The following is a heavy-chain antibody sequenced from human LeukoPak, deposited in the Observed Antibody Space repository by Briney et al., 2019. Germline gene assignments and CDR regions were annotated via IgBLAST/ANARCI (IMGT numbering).Heavy chain of an antibody. CDR3: ARDREYYSDAFDI. CDR1: GGSISSGSYY. D-gene: IGHD3-10*01. CDR2: IYTSGST. V-gene: IGHV4-61*02. J-gene: IGHJ3*02. Sequence: SQTLSLTCTVSGGSISSGSYYWSWIRQPAGKGLEWIGRIYTSGSTNYNPSLKSRVTISVDTSKNQFSLKLSSVTAADTAVYYCARDREYYSDAFDIWGQGTMVTVSS.